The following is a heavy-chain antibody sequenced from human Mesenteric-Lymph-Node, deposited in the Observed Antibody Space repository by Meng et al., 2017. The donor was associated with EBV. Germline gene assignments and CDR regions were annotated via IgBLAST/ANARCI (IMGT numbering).Heavy chain of an antibody. CDR2: IKPSGGST. J-gene: IGHJ4*02. CDR1: GSSFPCYF. Sequence: QAHLAQSVAEVKKPGDSVKFSCKARGSSFPCYFMPWVRQAPGKGLEWMGIIKPSGGSTSYPQKFQGRVTMTRDTSTSTVYMEVSSLRSEDTAVYYCARGLPTMVQGFFDYWGQGTLVTVSS. CDR3: ARGLPTMVQGFFDY. D-gene: IGHD3-10*01. V-gene: IGHV1-46*01.